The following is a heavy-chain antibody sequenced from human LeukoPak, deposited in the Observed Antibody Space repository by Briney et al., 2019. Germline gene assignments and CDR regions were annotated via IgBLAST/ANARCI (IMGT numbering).Heavy chain of an antibody. J-gene: IGHJ4*02. Sequence: FSISRDNAKNSLFLQMNSLRREDTALYYCARDRNYGDSRSFDHWGQGTQVTVSS. V-gene: IGHV3-9*01. CDR3: ARDRNYGDSRSFDH. D-gene: IGHD4-17*01.